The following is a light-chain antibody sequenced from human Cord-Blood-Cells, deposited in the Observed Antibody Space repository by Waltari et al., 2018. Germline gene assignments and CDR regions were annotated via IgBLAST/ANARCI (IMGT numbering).Light chain of an antibody. CDR2: EVS. CDR3: SSYAGSNNLV. J-gene: IGLJ2*01. V-gene: IGLV2-8*01. Sequence: QSALTQPRSVSGSPGQSVTISCTGTSSDVGGYNYVSWYQQHPGKAPKLMIYEVSTRPSGVPDRFSGSKSGNTASLTVSGLQAEDDADYYCSSYAGSNNLVFGGGTKLTVL. CDR1: SSDVGGYNY.